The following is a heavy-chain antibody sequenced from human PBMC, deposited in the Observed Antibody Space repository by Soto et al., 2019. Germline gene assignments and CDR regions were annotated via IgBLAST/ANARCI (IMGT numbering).Heavy chain of an antibody. CDR1: GGSISTGVWY. Sequence: QVQLQESGPGLVKPSQTLSLTCSVSGGSISTGVWYWSWVREHPGNGLEWIGDIYYRGTTSYNPSIGSLVTISSDTSKNQVSLKVNSVTAADTAVYYCARVSAGGTRWFDSWGQGIRVTVSS. CDR3: ARVSAGGTRWFDS. J-gene: IGHJ5*01. D-gene: IGHD6-13*01. CDR2: IYYRGTT. V-gene: IGHV4-31*01.